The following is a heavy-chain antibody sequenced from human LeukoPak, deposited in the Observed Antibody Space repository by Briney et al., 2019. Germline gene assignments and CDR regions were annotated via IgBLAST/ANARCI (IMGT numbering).Heavy chain of an antibody. CDR1: GFTFGAYA. Sequence: PGGSLRLSCEASGFTFGAYAMHWVRQAPGKGPEWVSHISADGVRTFYADSVNGRFTISRDNSKNSLHLQMNSLRTDDTALYYCSTWAFYHGLDVWGQGTTVTVSS. CDR2: ISADGVRT. CDR3: STWAFYHGLDV. J-gene: IGHJ6*02. D-gene: IGHD2/OR15-2a*01. V-gene: IGHV3-43*02.